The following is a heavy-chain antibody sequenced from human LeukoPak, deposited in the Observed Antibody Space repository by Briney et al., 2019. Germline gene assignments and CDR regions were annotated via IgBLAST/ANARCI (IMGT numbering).Heavy chain of an antibody. V-gene: IGHV4-4*09. J-gene: IGHJ4*02. CDR1: GGSISSYY. CDR2: IYTSGST. CDR3: ARGSSHGSGSKYYFDY. Sequence: SETLSLTCTVSGGSISSYYWSWIRQPPGKGLEWIGYIYTSGSTNYNPSLKSRVTISVDTSKNQFTLKLSSVTAADTAVYYCARGSSHGSGSKYYFDYWGQGTLVTVSS. D-gene: IGHD3-10*01.